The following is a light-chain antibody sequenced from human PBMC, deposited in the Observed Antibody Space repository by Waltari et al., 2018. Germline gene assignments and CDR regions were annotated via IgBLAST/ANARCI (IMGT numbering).Light chain of an antibody. CDR3: YSTDSSANYRV. J-gene: IGLJ3*02. CDR1: ALPKKY. CDR2: EDS. V-gene: IGLV3-10*01. Sequence: SYELTQPPSVSVSPGQTASITCSGDALPKKYAYWYQQKSRQAPVLVIYEDSKRPSGIPGRFPGSSSGTLATLTISGAQVEDEADYFCYSTDSSANYRVFGGGTKLTVL.